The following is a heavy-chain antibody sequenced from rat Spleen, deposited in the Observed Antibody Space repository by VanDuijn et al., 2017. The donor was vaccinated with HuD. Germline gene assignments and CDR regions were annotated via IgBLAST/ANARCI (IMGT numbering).Heavy chain of an antibody. Sequence: EVQLVESGGGLVQPGRSRKLSCAASGFHFNNYDLAWVRQAPTKGLEWVASISPSGDSIYYRDSVKGRFTVSRENAKSTLYLQMNILRSEDTATYYCTRAMYTTDYYFAKGYYVMDAWGQGASVTVSS. CDR3: TRAMYTTDYYFAKGYYVMDA. J-gene: IGHJ4*01. D-gene: IGHD1-6*01. CDR1: GFHFNNYD. V-gene: IGHV5-27*01. CDR2: ISPSGDSI.